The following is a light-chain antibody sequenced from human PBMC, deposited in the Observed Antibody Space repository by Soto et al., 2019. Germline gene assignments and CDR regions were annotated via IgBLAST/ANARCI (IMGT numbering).Light chain of an antibody. CDR2: DTS. V-gene: IGKV1-5*01. J-gene: IGKJ1*01. CDR1: QSISSW. Sequence: DIQMTQSPSTLSASVGDRVTNTCRASQSISSWLAWYQQKPGKAPKLLVYDTSSLESGVPSRFSGSASGTEFTLTISSLQPDDFATYYCQQYNSYPWTFGQGTKVEIK. CDR3: QQYNSYPWT.